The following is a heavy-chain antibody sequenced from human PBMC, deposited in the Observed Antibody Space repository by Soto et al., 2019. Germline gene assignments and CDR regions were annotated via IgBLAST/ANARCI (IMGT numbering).Heavy chain of an antibody. CDR1: GDSIGNFY. CDR2: LSTSGRT. Sequence: SETLSLTCTVSGDSIGNFYWSWIRQPAGKGLESIGRLSTSGRTNYSPSLQSRVTMSLDTSKNRFSLRLTSVSAADTAVYFCARGMGRYFDLWGRGTLVTISS. J-gene: IGHJ2*01. D-gene: IGHD2-8*01. CDR3: ARGMGRYFDL. V-gene: IGHV4-4*07.